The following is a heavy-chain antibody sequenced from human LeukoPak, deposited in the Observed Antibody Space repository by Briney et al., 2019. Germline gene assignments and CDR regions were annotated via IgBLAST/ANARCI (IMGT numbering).Heavy chain of an antibody. CDR1: GFTFDDYG. Sequence: GGSLRLSCAASGFTFDDYGMSWVRQAPGKGLEWVSGINWNGGSTGYADSAKGRFTISRDNAKNSLYLQMNSLRAEDTALYYCARVKRYFDWLLYGDYYYMDVWGKGTTVTVSS. D-gene: IGHD3-9*01. J-gene: IGHJ6*03. CDR2: INWNGGST. V-gene: IGHV3-20*04. CDR3: ARVKRYFDWLLYGDYYYMDV.